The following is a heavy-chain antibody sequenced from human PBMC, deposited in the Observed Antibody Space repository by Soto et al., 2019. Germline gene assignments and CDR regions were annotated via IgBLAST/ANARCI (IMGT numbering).Heavy chain of an antibody. CDR2: IIPIFGTA. J-gene: IGHJ6*02. CDR1: VGTFSSYA. V-gene: IGHV1-69*13. D-gene: IGHD2-2*01. Sequence: SVKVSCEASVGTFSSYAISWVRQAPGQGLEWMGGIIPIFGTANYAQKFQGRVTITADESTSTAYMELSSLRSEDTAVYYCAREPEDIVVVPAATGMDVWGQGTTVTVSS. CDR3: AREPEDIVVVPAATGMDV.